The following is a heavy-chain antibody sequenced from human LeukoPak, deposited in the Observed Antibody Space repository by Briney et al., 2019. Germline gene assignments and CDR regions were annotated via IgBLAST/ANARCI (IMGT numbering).Heavy chain of an antibody. D-gene: IGHD3-3*01. CDR3: ARAGTDYDFWSGYRNWFDP. CDR2: IYYSGST. CDR1: GGSISRYY. Sequence: PSETLSLTCTVSGGSISRYYWSWIRQPPGKGLEWIGYIYYSGSTNYNPSLKSRVTISVDTSKNQFSLKLSSVTAADTAVYYCARAGTDYDFWSGYRNWFDPWGQGTLVTVSS. V-gene: IGHV4-59*01. J-gene: IGHJ5*02.